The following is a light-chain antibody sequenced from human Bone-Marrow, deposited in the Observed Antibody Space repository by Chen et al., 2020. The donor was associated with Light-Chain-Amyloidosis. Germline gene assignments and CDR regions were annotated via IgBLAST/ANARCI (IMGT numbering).Light chain of an antibody. J-gene: IGLJ1*01. CDR3: QSYDTRLSGLYV. CDR1: RSNIGAGYH. Sequence: QSVLTQPPSVSGAPGPRVTISCTGSRSNIGAGYHLHWYQQLPGTAPKLLIYANDNRPSGVPDRFSGSKSGTSASLAITGLQAEDEADYYCQSYDTRLSGLYVFGTGTKVTVL. CDR2: AND. V-gene: IGLV1-40*01.